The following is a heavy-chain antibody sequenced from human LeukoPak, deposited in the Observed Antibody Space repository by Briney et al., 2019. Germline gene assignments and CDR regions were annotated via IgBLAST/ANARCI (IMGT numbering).Heavy chain of an antibody. Sequence: PGGSLRLSCAASGFTFSSYAMSWVRQAPGKGLEWVSAISGSGGSTYYADSVKGRFTISRDNSKNTLYLQMNSLRAEDTAVYYCAKEGGYSGYDLTYYFDYWGQGTLVTVSS. CDR2: ISGSGGST. J-gene: IGHJ4*02. V-gene: IGHV3-23*01. D-gene: IGHD5-12*01. CDR3: AKEGGYSGYDLTYYFDY. CDR1: GFTFSSYA.